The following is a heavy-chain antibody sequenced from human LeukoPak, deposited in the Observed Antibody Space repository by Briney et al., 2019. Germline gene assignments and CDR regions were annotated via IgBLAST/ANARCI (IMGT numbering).Heavy chain of an antibody. J-gene: IGHJ3*02. D-gene: IGHD3-22*01. CDR2: IIPIFGTA. CDR1: GGTFSSYA. V-gene: IGHV1-69*06. CDR3: ARDRGGDYYDSSGYGAFDI. Sequence: SVKVSCKASGGTFSSYAISWVRRAPGQGLEWMGGIIPIFGTANYAQKFQGRVTITAGKSTSTAYMELSSLRSEDTAVYYCARDRGGDYYDSSGYGAFDIWGQGTMVTVSS.